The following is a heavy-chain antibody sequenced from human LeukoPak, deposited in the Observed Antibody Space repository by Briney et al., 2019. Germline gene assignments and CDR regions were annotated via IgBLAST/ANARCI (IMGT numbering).Heavy chain of an antibody. V-gene: IGHV4-31*03. CDR2: ILYSGTT. CDR1: GDSISSGGYF. Sequence: SETLSLTCTVSGDSISSGGYFWSWIRQHPGKGLEWIGFILYSGTTYYNPSLKNRVTLSVDTAKNQFSLKVNSVTAADTAVFYCARGHNDRGYRWGDLWLDPWGQGTLVTVSS. CDR3: ARGHNDRGYRWGDLWLDP. D-gene: IGHD6-25*01. J-gene: IGHJ5*02.